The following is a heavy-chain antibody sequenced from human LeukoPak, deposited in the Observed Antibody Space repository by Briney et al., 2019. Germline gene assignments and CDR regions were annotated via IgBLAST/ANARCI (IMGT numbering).Heavy chain of an antibody. CDR1: GGSFSGYY. CDR2: IDHSGST. J-gene: IGHJ6*02. Sequence: SETLSLTCAVYGGSFSGYYWSWIRQPPGKGLEWIGEIDHSGSTNYNPSLKSRVTISVDTSKNQFSLKLSSVTAADTAVYYCARAGYCSSTSCCIYYYYGMDVWGQGTTVTVSS. V-gene: IGHV4-34*01. D-gene: IGHD2-2*03. CDR3: ARAGYCSSTSCCIYYYYGMDV.